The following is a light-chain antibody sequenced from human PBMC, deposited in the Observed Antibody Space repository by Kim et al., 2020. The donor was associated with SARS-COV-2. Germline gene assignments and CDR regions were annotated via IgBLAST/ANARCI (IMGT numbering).Light chain of an antibody. J-gene: IGLJ2*01. CDR2: GKN. Sequence: VALGQTVRITCQGDSLRSYYATWYQQKPGQAPILVIYGKNNRPSGIPDRFSGSSSGNTASLTITGTQAGDEADYYCNSRDSNDNVVFGGGTQQTVL. CDR3: NSRDSNDNVV. V-gene: IGLV3-19*01. CDR1: SLRSYY.